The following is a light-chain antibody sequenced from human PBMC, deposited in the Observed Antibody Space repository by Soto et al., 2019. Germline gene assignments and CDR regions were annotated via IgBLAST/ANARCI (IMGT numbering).Light chain of an antibody. Sequence: QSALTQPASVSGSPGQSITISCTGTDSDVGGYNYVSWYQQHPGKAPKLIIYGVTNRPSGVSNRFSGSKSGNTASLTISGLQAEDEADYYCSSYTTRSTYVVLGGGTKLTLL. J-gene: IGLJ2*01. CDR3: SSYTTRSTYVV. V-gene: IGLV2-14*01. CDR2: GVT. CDR1: DSDVGGYNY.